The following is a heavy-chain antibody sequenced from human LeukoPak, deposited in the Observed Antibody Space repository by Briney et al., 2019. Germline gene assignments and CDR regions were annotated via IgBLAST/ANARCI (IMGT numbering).Heavy chain of an antibody. CDR1: GYSFTSYG. Sequence: GESLKISCKGSGYSFTSYGISWVRQAPGQGLEWMGWISAYNGNTNYAQKLQGRVTMTTDTSTSTAYMELRSLRSDDTAVYYCARVRAVADPDYWGQGTLVTVSS. CDR3: ARVRAVADPDY. J-gene: IGHJ4*02. CDR2: ISAYNGNT. D-gene: IGHD6-19*01. V-gene: IGHV1-18*01.